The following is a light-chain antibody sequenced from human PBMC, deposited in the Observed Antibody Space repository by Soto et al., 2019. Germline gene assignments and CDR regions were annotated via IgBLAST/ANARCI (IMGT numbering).Light chain of an antibody. CDR1: SSNIGAGYD. CDR3: AAWDDSLNAYV. CDR2: LDT. J-gene: IGLJ1*01. Sequence: QSVLTQPPSVSGAPGQRVTISCTGSSSNIGAGYDVHWYQQLPGTAPKLLIYLDTQRPSGVPDRFSGSKSGTSASLAISGLRSEDEGNYYCAAWDDSLNAYVFGTGTKLTVL. V-gene: IGLV1-40*01.